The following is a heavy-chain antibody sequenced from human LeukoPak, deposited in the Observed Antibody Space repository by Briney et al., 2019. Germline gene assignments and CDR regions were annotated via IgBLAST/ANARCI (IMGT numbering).Heavy chain of an antibody. CDR3: ARDLTRFWSGYQSN. CDR2: ISYDGSNK. CDR1: GFTFSSYA. J-gene: IGHJ4*02. D-gene: IGHD3-3*01. Sequence: PGGSLRLSCAASGFTFSSYAMHWVRQAPGKGLEWVTVISYDGSNKYYTDSVKGRFTISRDNSKNTLYLQMNSLRAEDTAVYYCARDLTRFWSGYQSNWGQGTLVTVSS. V-gene: IGHV3-30*04.